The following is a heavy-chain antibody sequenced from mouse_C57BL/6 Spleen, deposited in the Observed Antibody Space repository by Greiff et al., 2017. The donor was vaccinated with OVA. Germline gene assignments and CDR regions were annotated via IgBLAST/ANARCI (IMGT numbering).Heavy chain of an antibody. J-gene: IGHJ4*01. CDR1: GFSLTSSG. CDR2: IWSGGST. CDR3: AKNSYGDAMDY. D-gene: IGHD2-13*01. Sequence: VKLMESGPGLVQPSQSLSITCTVSGFSLTSSGVPWVRQPPGKGLAWLGVIWSGGSTDYNAAFISRLSISKDNSKSQVFFKMNSLQADDTAIYYCAKNSYGDAMDYWGQGTSVTVSS. V-gene: IGHV2-4*01.